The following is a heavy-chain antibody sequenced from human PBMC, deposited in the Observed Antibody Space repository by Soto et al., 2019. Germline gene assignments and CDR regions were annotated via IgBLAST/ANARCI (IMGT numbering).Heavy chain of an antibody. V-gene: IGHV6-1*01. CDR2: TYYGSRFFS. CDR1: GDSVSSYSAA. CDR3: VRDLYSSSGWFDP. Sequence: SQTLSLTCAISGDSVSSYSAAWNWIRQSPSGGLEWLGRTYYGSRFFSDYAESVKSRIIINPDTSKNQFSLQLKSVTPEDTAVYYCVRDLYSSSGWFDPWGQGTPVTVSS. D-gene: IGHD3-10*01. J-gene: IGHJ5*02.